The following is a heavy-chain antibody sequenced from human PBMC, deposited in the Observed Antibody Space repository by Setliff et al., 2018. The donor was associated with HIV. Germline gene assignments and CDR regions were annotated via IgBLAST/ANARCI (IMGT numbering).Heavy chain of an antibody. CDR3: ARVRVVVAATRFNWFDP. Sequence: GGSLRLSCAASGFTVSSNYMSWVRQAPGKGLEWVSVIYSGGSTYYADSVKGRFTISRDNSKNTLYLQMNSLRAEETAVYYCARVRVVVAATRFNWFDPWGQGTLVTVSS. CDR1: GFTVSSNY. CDR2: IYSGGST. J-gene: IGHJ5*02. V-gene: IGHV3-53*01. D-gene: IGHD2-15*01.